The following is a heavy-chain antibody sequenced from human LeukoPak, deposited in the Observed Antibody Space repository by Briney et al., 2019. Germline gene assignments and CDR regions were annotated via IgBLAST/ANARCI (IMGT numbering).Heavy chain of an antibody. CDR2: IRSKAYGGTT. Sequence: GGSLRLSCTASGFTLGDYAMSWVRQAPGKGLEWVGFIRSKAYGGTTEYAASVKGRFTIPRDDSKSIAYLQMNSLKTEDTAVYYCTRDGRNYYDSSGYLTLLDYWGQGTLVTVSS. CDR3: TRDGRNYYDSSGYLTLLDY. D-gene: IGHD3-22*01. CDR1: GFTLGDYA. J-gene: IGHJ4*02. V-gene: IGHV3-49*04.